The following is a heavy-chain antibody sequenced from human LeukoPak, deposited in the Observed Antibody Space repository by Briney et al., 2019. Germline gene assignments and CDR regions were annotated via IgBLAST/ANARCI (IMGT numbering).Heavy chain of an antibody. D-gene: IGHD2-15*01. Sequence: PGRSLRLSCAASGFTFSSYAMHWVRQAPGKGLEWVAVISYDGSNKYYADSVKGRFTISRDNSKNTLYLQMNSLRAEDTAVYYCARSQVAATTNPNYYFDYWGQGTLVTVSS. CDR3: ARSQVAATTNPNYYFDY. V-gene: IGHV3-30-3*01. CDR1: GFTFSSYA. CDR2: ISYDGSNK. J-gene: IGHJ4*02.